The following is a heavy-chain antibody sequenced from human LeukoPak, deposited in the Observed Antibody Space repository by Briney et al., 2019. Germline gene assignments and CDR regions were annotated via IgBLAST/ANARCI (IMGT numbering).Heavy chain of an antibody. CDR2: IYHSGST. Sequence: TSETLALTCTVSGGSISSGYYWGWIRQPPGKGLEWIGSIYHSGSTYYNPSLKSRVTISVDTFKNQFSLKLSSVTAADTAVYYCARDFLVLFTEVLRSNNWFDPWGQGTLVTVSS. CDR1: GGSISSGYY. CDR3: ARDFLVLFTEVLRSNNWFDP. V-gene: IGHV4-38-2*02. J-gene: IGHJ5*02. D-gene: IGHD2/OR15-2a*01.